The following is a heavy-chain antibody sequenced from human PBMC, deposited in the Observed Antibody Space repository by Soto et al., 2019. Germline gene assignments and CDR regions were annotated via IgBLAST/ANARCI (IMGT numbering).Heavy chain of an antibody. CDR1: GFTFSSYA. Sequence: PGGSLRLSCAASGFTFSSYAMSWVRQAPGKGLEWVSTISGSGGSTYYADSVKGRFTISRDNSKNTLSLQMNSLRADDTAIYYCAKDSRMWDTAMSFDCWGQGTLVTVSS. D-gene: IGHD5-18*01. CDR2: ISGSGGST. CDR3: AKDSRMWDTAMSFDC. V-gene: IGHV3-23*01. J-gene: IGHJ4*02.